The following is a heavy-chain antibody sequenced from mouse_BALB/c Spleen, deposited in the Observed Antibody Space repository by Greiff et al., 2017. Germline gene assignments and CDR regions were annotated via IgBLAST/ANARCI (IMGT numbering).Heavy chain of an antibody. D-gene: IGHD1-1*01. J-gene: IGHJ3*01. Sequence: QVQLKESGPGLVAPSQSLSITCTVSGFSLTSYGVHWVRQPPGKGLEWLGVIWAGGSTNYNSALMSRLSISKDNSKSQVFLKMNSLQTDDTAMYYCASYYYGSEGGFAYWGQGTLVTVSA. CDR2: IWAGGST. CDR1: GFSLTSYG. CDR3: ASYYYGSEGGFAY. V-gene: IGHV2-9*02.